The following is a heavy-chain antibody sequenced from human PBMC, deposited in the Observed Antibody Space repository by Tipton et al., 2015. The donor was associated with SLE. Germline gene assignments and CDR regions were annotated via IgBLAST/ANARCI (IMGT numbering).Heavy chain of an antibody. D-gene: IGHD2-15*01. J-gene: IGHJ4*02. Sequence: TLSLTCTVSGGSISSYYWSWIRQPPGKGLEWIGYINYSGSTNYNPSLKSRVTISVDTSKNQFSLKLSSVTAADTAVYYCARGGGSPSYWGQGTLVTVSS. CDR1: GGSISSYY. V-gene: IGHV4-59*12. CDR3: ARGGGSPSY. CDR2: INYSGST.